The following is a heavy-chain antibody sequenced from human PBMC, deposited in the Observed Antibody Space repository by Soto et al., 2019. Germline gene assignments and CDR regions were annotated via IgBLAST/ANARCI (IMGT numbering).Heavy chain of an antibody. V-gene: IGHV1-18*01. CDR3: ARGRYGDY. D-gene: IGHD1-1*01. CDR1: GYTFTSCG. J-gene: IGHJ4*02. CDR2: ISAHNGNT. Sequence: QVHLVQSGAEVKKPGASVKVSCKASGYTFTSCGITWVRQAPGQGLEWMGWISAHNGNTDYAQKLQGRVIVTRDTSTSTAYMELRRLISDDTAVYYCARGRYGDYWGQGALVTVSS.